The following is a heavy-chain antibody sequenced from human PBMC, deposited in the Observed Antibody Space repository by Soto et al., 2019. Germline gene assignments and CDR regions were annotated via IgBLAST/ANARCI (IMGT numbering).Heavy chain of an antibody. D-gene: IGHD2-2*01. V-gene: IGHV1-58*01. J-gene: IGHJ6*02. CDR2: IVVGSGNT. Sequence: ASVKVSCKASGFTFTISAVQWVRQARGQRLEWIGWIVVGSGNTNYAQKFQERVTITRDMSTSTAYMELSSLRSEDTAVYYCAAEEGGYCISTSCMDRYYYYGMDVWGQGTTVTVSS. CDR1: GFTFTISA. CDR3: AAEEGGYCISTSCMDRYYYYGMDV.